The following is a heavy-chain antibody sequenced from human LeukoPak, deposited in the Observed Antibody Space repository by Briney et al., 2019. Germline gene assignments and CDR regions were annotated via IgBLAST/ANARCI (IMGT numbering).Heavy chain of an antibody. CDR1: GYTFTGYY. V-gene: IGHV1-2*02. D-gene: IGHD1-26*01. CDR2: INPNSGGT. J-gene: IGHJ4*02. CDR3: AREIVGAINSFDY. Sequence: ASVTVSCKASGYTFTGYYMHWVRQAPGQGLEWMGWINPNSGGTNYAQKFQGRVTMTRGTSISTAYMELSRLRSDDTAVYYCAREIVGAINSFDYWGQGTLVTVSS.